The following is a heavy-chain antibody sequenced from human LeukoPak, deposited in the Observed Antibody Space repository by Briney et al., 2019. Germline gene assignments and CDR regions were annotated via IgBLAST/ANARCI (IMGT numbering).Heavy chain of an antibody. CDR3: ARNRIRYLDY. Sequence: PGGSLRLSCAASGFTFSSYEMNWVRQAPGKGLEWVSYISSSGSTIYYADSVEGRFTISRDNAENSLYLQMNSLRAEDTAVYYCARNRIRYLDYWGQGTLVTVSS. CDR2: ISSSGSTI. V-gene: IGHV3-48*03. D-gene: IGHD2/OR15-2a*01. CDR1: GFTFSSYE. J-gene: IGHJ4*02.